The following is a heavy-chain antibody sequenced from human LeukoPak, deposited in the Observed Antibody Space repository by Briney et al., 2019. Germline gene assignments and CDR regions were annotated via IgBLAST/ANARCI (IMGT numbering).Heavy chain of an antibody. CDR2: IYYSGST. CDR1: GGSISSYY. D-gene: IGHD3-10*01. CDR3: AREVPSTMVRGGLRFDP. Sequence: SETLSLTCTVSGGSISSYYWSWIRQPPGKGLEWTGYIYYSGSTNYNPSLKSRVTISVDTSKNQFSLKLSSVTAADTAVYYCAREVPSTMVRGGLRFDPWGRGTLVTVSS. V-gene: IGHV4-59*01. J-gene: IGHJ5*02.